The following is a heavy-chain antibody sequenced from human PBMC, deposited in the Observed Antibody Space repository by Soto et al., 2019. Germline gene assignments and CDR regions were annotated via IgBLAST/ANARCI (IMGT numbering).Heavy chain of an antibody. CDR1: GFTVSSNY. J-gene: IGHJ6*03. D-gene: IGHD2-15*01. V-gene: IGHV3-53*04. CDR3: ARGSGGNNYYYYMDV. CDR2: IYSGGST. Sequence: GGSLRLSCAASGFTVSSNYMSWVRQAPGKGLEWVSVIYSGGSTYYADSVKGRFTISRHNSKNTLYLQMNSLRAEDTAVYYCARGSGGNNYYYYMDVWGKGTMVTVSS.